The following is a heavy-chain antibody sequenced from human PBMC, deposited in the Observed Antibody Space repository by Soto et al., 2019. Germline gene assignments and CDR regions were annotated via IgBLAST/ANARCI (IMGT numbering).Heavy chain of an antibody. Sequence: QVQLVESGGGLVKPGGSLRRSCAASGFTFSDYYMSWIRQAPGTGLELVSDISNSGSTTYYTYSVRGRLAISRDNGKNSLHLQMNSLRAEDTAVYYCARDQGLGSGIYYSGWGQGILVTVSS. CDR2: ISNSGSTT. D-gene: IGHD3-10*01. CDR3: ARDQGLGSGIYYSG. J-gene: IGHJ4*02. CDR1: GFTFSDYY. V-gene: IGHV3-11*01.